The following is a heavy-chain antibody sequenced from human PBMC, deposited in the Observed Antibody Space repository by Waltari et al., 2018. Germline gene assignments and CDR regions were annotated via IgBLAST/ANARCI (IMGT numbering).Heavy chain of an antibody. D-gene: IGHD2-15*01. CDR3: VKAPRPNCSGVRCYHLDY. CDR1: GFTFNNYA. V-gene: IGHV3-23*01. J-gene: IGHJ4*02. Sequence: EVLLLESGGGLVQPGGSLRISCAASGFTFNNYAMNGVRQAPGKEMEWVSSITGSGVDTYHAESVRGRFTISRDNSNNKIFLQMNSLRAEYTAVYYCVKAPRPNCSGVRCYHLDYWGQGTLVTVSS. CDR2: ITGSGVDT.